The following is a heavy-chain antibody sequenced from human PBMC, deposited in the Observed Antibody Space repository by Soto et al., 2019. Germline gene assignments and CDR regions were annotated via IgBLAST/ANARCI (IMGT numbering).Heavy chain of an antibody. CDR3: ARVLLRALWRGWQVAYYYGMDV. J-gene: IGHJ6*02. Sequence: ASVKVSCKASGYTFTGYYMHWVRQAPGQGLEWMGWINPNSGGTNYAQKFQGRVTMTRDTSISTAYMELSRLRSDDTAVYYCARVLLRALWRGWQVAYYYGMDVWGQGTTVTVSS. D-gene: IGHD3-3*01. V-gene: IGHV1-2*02. CDR2: INPNSGGT. CDR1: GYTFTGYY.